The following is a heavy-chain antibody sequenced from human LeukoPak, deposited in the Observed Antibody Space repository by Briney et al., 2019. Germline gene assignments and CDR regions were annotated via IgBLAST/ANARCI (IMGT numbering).Heavy chain of an antibody. D-gene: IGHD6-19*01. Sequence: PSETLSLTCTVSGGSISSSSYYWGWIGQPPGKGLEWIGSIYYSGSTYYNPSLKSRVTISVDTSKNQFSLKLSSVTAADTAVYYCARLHSSGWYLSAYWGQGTLVTVSS. CDR2: IYYSGST. J-gene: IGHJ4*02. CDR1: GGSISSSSYY. CDR3: ARLHSSGWYLSAY. V-gene: IGHV4-39*01.